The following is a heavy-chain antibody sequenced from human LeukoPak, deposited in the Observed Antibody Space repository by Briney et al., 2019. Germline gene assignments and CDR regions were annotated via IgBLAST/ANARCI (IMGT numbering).Heavy chain of an antibody. D-gene: IGHD3-22*01. CDR2: IYYSGST. V-gene: IGHV4-31*03. CDR3: ARGKYYDSSGYTSLDAFDI. J-gene: IGHJ3*02. CDR1: GGSISSGGYY. Sequence: PSETLSLTCTVSGGSISSGGYYWSWIRHHPGKGLEWIGYIYYSGSTYYNPSLKSRVTISVDTYKNQFSLKLSSVTAADTAVYYCARGKYYDSSGYTSLDAFDIWGQGTMVTVSS.